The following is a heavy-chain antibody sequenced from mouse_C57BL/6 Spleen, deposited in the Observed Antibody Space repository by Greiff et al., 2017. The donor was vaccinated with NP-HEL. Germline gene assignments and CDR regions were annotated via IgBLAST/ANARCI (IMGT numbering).Heavy chain of an antibody. V-gene: IGHV1-19*01. CDR2: INPYNGGT. J-gene: IGHJ3*01. CDR1: GYTFTDYY. Sequence: VQLQQSGPVLVKPGASVKMSCKASGYTFTDYYMNWVKQSHGKSLEWIGVINPYNGGTSYNQKFKGKATLTVDKSSSTAYMELNSLTSEDSAVYYCARGPVVSPRFAYWGQGTLVTVSA. D-gene: IGHD1-1*01. CDR3: ARGPVVSPRFAY.